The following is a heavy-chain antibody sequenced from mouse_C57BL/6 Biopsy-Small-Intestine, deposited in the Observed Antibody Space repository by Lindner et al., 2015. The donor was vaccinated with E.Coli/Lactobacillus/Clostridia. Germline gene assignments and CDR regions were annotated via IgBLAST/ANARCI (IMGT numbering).Heavy chain of an antibody. CDR1: GYTFTDYY. Sequence: SVKVSCKASGYTFTDYYIHWVRRAPGRGLEWMGWISPNSGNTGYAQRFQGRVTMTRDTSISTAYMEVSGLRSDDTAVYYCSRGYGGNLDLWGQGTLVTVSS. D-gene: IGHD1-1*01. CDR2: ISPNSGNT. J-gene: IGHJ4*01. CDR3: SRGYGGNLDL. V-gene: IGHV1-84*02.